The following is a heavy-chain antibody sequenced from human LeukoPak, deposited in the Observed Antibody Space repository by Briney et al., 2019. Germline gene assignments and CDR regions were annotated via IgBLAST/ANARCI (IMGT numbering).Heavy chain of an antibody. CDR3: ARVLDAGAAAGTGFDY. Sequence: GRSLRLSCAASGFAFSSYAMHWVRQAPGKGLEWVAVISYDGSNKYYADSAKGRFTISRDNSKNTLYLQMNSLRAEDTAVYYCARVLDAGAAAGTGFDYWGQGTLVTVSS. CDR2: ISYDGSNK. J-gene: IGHJ4*02. V-gene: IGHV3-30*04. D-gene: IGHD6-13*01. CDR1: GFAFSSYA.